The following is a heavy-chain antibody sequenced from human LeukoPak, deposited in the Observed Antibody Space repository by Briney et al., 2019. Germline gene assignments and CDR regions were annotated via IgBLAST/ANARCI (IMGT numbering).Heavy chain of an antibody. J-gene: IGHJ4*02. Sequence: GGSLRLSCSASGFTFSRYAMHWVRQAPGKGLEYVSAISSNGGSTYYGDSVKGRFTISRDNSKNTLYLQMSSLRAEDTAVYYCVKARGIQLWLPVDYWGQGTLVTVSS. CDR2: ISSNGGST. D-gene: IGHD5-18*01. CDR1: GFTFSRYA. V-gene: IGHV3-64D*09. CDR3: VKARGIQLWLPVDY.